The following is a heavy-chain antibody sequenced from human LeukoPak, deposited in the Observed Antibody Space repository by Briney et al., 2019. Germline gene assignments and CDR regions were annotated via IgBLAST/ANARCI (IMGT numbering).Heavy chain of an antibody. CDR1: GGSISSYY. Sequence: SETLSLTCTVSGGSISSYYWSWIRQPAGKGLKWIGRIYTSGSTNYNPSLKSRVTMSVDTSKNQFSLKLSSVTAADTAVYYCARHGRDGYNYWGQGTLVTVSS. CDR2: IYTSGST. D-gene: IGHD5-24*01. J-gene: IGHJ4*02. CDR3: ARHGRDGYNY. V-gene: IGHV4-4*07.